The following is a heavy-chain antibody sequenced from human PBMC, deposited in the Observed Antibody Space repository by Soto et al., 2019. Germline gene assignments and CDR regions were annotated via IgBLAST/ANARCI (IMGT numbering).Heavy chain of an antibody. D-gene: IGHD3-3*01. Sequence: ASVKVSFEASGYTFTSYDINWVRQAAGQGLEWMGWMNPNSGNTGYAQKFQGRVTMTRNTSISTAYMELSSLRSEDTAVYYCARVGITIFGDYYYGMDVWGQGTTVTVSS. CDR3: ARVGITIFGDYYYGMDV. CDR2: MNPNSGNT. V-gene: IGHV1-8*01. J-gene: IGHJ6*02. CDR1: GYTFTSYD.